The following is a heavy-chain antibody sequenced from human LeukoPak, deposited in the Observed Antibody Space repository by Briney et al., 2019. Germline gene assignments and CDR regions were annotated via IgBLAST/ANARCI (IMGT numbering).Heavy chain of an antibody. D-gene: IGHD3-10*01. V-gene: IGHV3-21*05. Sequence: PGGSLRLSCAASGFTFSSYSMNWVRQAPGKGLEWVSYISSSSSYIYYADSVKGRFTISRDNAKKSLFLQMNSLRAEDTAVYYCARVPMVQGVNVDPCDYWGQGTLVTVSS. CDR3: ARVPMVQGVNVDPCDY. CDR1: GFTFSSYS. CDR2: ISSSSSYI. J-gene: IGHJ4*02.